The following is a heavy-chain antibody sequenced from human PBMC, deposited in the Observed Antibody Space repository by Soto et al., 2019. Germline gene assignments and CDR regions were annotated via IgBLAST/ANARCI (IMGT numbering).Heavy chain of an antibody. CDR3: ARDQGNNWDLDY. J-gene: IGHJ4*02. CDR2: ISSSISTI. D-gene: IGHD1-20*01. CDR1: GFTFSSYS. V-gene: IGHV3-48*01. Sequence: GGSLRLSCAASGFTFSSYSMNWVRQAPGKGLEWVSYISSSISTIYSADSVKGRFTISIDNAKNSLYLQMDSLRVEDTAVYYCARDQGNNWDLDYWGQGTQVTVSS.